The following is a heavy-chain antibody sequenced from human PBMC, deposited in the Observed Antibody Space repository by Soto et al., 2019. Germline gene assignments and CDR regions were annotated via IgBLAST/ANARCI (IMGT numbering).Heavy chain of an antibody. CDR1: GFSLTTSGVG. CDR3: AHRVLRTVFGLVTTTAIYFDF. CDR2: LYWDDAK. V-gene: IGHV2-5*02. J-gene: IGHJ4*02. D-gene: IGHD3-3*01. Sequence: QITLNESGPTQVKPRQTLTLTCTFSGFSLTTSGVGVGWIRQSPGKAPERLALLYWDDAKRYSPSLKSRLTISKDTSNTQVVLTMADLDPADTATYYCAHRVLRTVFGLVTTTAIYFDFWGQGTPVAVSS.